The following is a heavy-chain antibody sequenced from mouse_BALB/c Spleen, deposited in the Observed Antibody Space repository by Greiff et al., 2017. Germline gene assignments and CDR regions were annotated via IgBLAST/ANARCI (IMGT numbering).Heavy chain of an antibody. V-gene: IGHV2-9*02. CDR2: IWAGGST. Sequence: VMLVESGPGLVAPSQSLSITCTVSGFSLTSYGVHWVRQPPGKGLEWLGVIWAGGSTNYNSALMSRLSISKDNSKSQVFLKMNSLQTDDTAMYYCARGRRDAMDYWGQGTSVTVSS. J-gene: IGHJ4*01. CDR1: GFSLTSYG. CDR3: ARGRRDAMDY.